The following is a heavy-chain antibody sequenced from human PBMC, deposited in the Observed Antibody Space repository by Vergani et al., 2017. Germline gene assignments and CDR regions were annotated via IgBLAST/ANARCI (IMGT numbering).Heavy chain of an antibody. CDR3: ARGGSRARGYFDY. J-gene: IGHJ4*02. Sequence: QLQLPESGPGLVKPSETLSLTCTVSGGSISSSSYYWGWIRQPPGKGLEWIGSIYYSGSTNYNPSLKSRVTISVDTSKNQFSLKLSSVTAADTAVYYCARGGSRARGYFDYWGQGTLVTVSS. CDR1: GGSISSSSYY. V-gene: IGHV4-39*07. CDR2: IYYSGST.